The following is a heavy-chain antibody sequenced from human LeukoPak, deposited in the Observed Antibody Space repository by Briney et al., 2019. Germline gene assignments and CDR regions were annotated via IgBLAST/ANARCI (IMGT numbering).Heavy chain of an antibody. J-gene: IGHJ5*02. CDR2: IYYSGST. CDR1: GGSISSYY. V-gene: IGHV4-59*08. Sequence: SETLSLTCTVSGGSISSYYWSWIRQPPGKGLEWIGYIYYSGSTNYNPSLKSRVTIPVDTSKNQFSLKLSSVTAADTAVYYCARQVKAMFDPWGQGTLVTVSS. D-gene: IGHD3-22*01. CDR3: ARQVKAMFDP.